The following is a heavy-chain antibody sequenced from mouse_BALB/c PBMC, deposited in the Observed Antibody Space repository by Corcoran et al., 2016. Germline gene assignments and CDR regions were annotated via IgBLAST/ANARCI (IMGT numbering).Heavy chain of an antibody. CDR3: ARRDYYGSSNFDY. J-gene: IGHJ2*01. V-gene: IGHV8-12*01. CDR1: GFSLSTSGMG. Sequence: QVTLKESGPGILQPSQTLSLTCSFSGFSLSTSGMGVSWIRQPSGKGLEWLAHIYWDDDKRYNPSLKSRLTISKDTSSNQVFLKITSVDTADTATYYCARRDYYGSSNFDYWGQGTTLTVSS. CDR2: IYWDDDK. D-gene: IGHD1-1*01.